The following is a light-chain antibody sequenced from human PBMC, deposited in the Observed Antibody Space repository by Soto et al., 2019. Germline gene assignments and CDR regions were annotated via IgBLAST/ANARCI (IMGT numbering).Light chain of an antibody. V-gene: IGKV3-15*01. CDR1: QGVSGN. CDR3: QQYNDWPLWT. J-gene: IGKJ1*01. CDR2: RTS. Sequence: DIVMTQSPATLSLSPGDRATLSCRASQGVSGNLAWYQQKPGQAPRLLIYRTSTRATGVPARFSGRGPGTEFTLTISSLQSEDFAVYFCQQYNDWPLWTFGQGTKVEIK.